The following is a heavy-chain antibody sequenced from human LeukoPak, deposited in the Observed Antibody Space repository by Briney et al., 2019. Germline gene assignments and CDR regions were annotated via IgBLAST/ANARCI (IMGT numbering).Heavy chain of an antibody. CDR2: ISPNIGGT. Sequence: GASVKVSCKASGYTFTDYYIHWVRQAPGQGLEWMGWISPNIGGTNYAQQFPGRVTMTRDTSSSAAYMELNWLTSDDTAVYYCARELAYHLDCWGQGTLVTVSS. CDR1: GYTFTDYY. J-gene: IGHJ4*02. D-gene: IGHD1-14*01. V-gene: IGHV1-2*02. CDR3: ARELAYHLDC.